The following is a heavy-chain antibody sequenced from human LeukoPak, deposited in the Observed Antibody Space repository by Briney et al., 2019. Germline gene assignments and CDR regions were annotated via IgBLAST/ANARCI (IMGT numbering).Heavy chain of an antibody. V-gene: IGHV4-39*01. Sequence: SETLSLTCTVSGGSISSSSYYWGWIRQPPGKGLEWIGSIYYSGSTYYNPSLKSRVTISVDTSKNQFSLKLSSVTAAVTAVYYCARLVDYYDSSGFDYWGQGTLVTVSS. CDR2: IYYSGST. J-gene: IGHJ4*02. CDR3: ARLVDYYDSSGFDY. D-gene: IGHD3-22*01. CDR1: GGSISSSSYY.